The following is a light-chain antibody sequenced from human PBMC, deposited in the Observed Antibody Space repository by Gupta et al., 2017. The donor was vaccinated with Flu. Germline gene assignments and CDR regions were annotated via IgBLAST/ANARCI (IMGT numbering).Light chain of an antibody. CDR2: DDG. V-gene: IGLV3-21*02. Sequence: SSGLTQPLPVSVALAQTAKITCGGTNIGSKSVHWYQQKPVQAPVLAVYDDGGRPSGIPDRFSGSNSGDTATLTISRVDAGDEADYCGQVWRSSDHVYVFGTGTKVTVL. J-gene: IGLJ1*01. CDR1: NIGSKS. CDR3: QVWRSSDHVYV.